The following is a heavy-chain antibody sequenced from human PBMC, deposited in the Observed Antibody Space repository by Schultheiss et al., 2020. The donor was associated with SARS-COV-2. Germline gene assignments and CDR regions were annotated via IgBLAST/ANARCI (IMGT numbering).Heavy chain of an antibody. V-gene: IGHV3-30*07. Sequence: GESLKISCAASGFTFTFCAMHWVRQAPGKGLEWVAVISYDGSNKYYADSVKGRFTISRDNAKNTLYLQMNSLRAEDTAVYYCARERLVRGWFDPWGQGTLVTVSS. J-gene: IGHJ5*02. D-gene: IGHD3-10*01. CDR2: ISYDGSNK. CDR1: GFTFTFCA. CDR3: ARERLVRGWFDP.